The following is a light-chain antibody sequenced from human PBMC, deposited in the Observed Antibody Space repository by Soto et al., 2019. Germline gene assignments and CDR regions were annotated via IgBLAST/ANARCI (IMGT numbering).Light chain of an antibody. CDR2: GVS. Sequence: PGARATLSCRASQNVNNNFVAWYQQKPGQAPSLLIYGVSDRATGVPARFSGSGSGTDFTLTISRLEPEDFAVYYCQQHGASITCGGGT. CDR1: QNVNNNF. CDR3: QQHGASIT. J-gene: IGKJ4*01. V-gene: IGKV3-20*01.